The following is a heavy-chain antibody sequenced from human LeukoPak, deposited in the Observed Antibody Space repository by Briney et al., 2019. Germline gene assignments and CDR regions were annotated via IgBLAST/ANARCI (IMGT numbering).Heavy chain of an antibody. CDR3: ARDLRDGSNSGLDY. J-gene: IGHJ4*02. Sequence: SETLSLTCTVSGGSISSYYWSWIRQPPGKGLEWIGYIYYSGSTNYNPSLKSRVTISVDTSKNQFSLKLSSVTAADTAVYYCARDLRDGSNSGLDYWGQGTLVTVSS. CDR1: GGSISSYY. D-gene: IGHD5-24*01. CDR2: IYYSGST. V-gene: IGHV4-59*12.